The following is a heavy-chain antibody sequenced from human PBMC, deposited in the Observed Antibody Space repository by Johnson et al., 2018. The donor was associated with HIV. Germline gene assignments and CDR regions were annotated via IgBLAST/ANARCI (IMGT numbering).Heavy chain of an antibody. D-gene: IGHD3-16*01. CDR1: GFTFSSYD. Sequence: VQLVESGGGVVQPGGSLRLSCAASGFTFSSYDMHWVRQATGKGLEWVSAIGTAGDTYYPGSVKGRFYISRDDSRNTLHMQMNSLKTEETGVYYCWAQWTVITFGGPSAFDIWGQGTMVTVSS. CDR3: WAQWTVITFGGPSAFDI. V-gene: IGHV3-13*01. CDR2: IGTAGDT. J-gene: IGHJ3*02.